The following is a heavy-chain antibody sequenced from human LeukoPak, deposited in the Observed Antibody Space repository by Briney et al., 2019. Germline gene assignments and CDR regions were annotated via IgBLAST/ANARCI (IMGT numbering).Heavy chain of an antibody. Sequence: PSETLSLTCTVSGGSISSGGYSWSWIRQPPGKGLEWIGYIYHSGSTYYNPSLKSRVTISVDRSKNQFSLKLRSVTAADTAVYYCARATGRVDSSGLALDYWGQGTLVTVSS. CDR3: ARATGRVDSSGLALDY. CDR2: IYHSGST. D-gene: IGHD3-22*01. CDR1: GGSISSGGYS. V-gene: IGHV4-30-2*01. J-gene: IGHJ4*02.